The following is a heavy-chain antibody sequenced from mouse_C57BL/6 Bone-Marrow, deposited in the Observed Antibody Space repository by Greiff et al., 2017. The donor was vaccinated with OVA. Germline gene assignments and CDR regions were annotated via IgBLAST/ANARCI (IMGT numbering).Heavy chain of an antibody. Sequence: VQGVESGAELMKPGASVKLSCKATGYTFTGYWIEWVKQRPGHGLEWIGEILPGSGSTNYNEKFKGKATITADTSSNTAYMQLSSLTTEDSAIYYCARFAPLYDYDVPFAYWGQGTLVTVSA. CDR2: ILPGSGST. J-gene: IGHJ3*01. CDR1: GYTFTGYW. CDR3: ARFAPLYDYDVPFAY. V-gene: IGHV1-9*01. D-gene: IGHD2-4*01.